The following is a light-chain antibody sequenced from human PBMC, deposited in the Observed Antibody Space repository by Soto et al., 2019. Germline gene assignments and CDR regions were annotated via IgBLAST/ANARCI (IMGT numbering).Light chain of an antibody. CDR1: SNDVGAYNY. CDR3: CSYTRSDTFV. V-gene: IGLV2-14*03. Sequence: QSALTQPASVSGSPGQSITISCAGTSNDVGAYNYVSWYQQHPGKAPKVMIYDVNNRPSGVSYRFSGSKSGNTASLTISGLQVEDEADYYCCSYTRSDTFVFGGGTQLTVL. CDR2: DVN. J-gene: IGLJ2*01.